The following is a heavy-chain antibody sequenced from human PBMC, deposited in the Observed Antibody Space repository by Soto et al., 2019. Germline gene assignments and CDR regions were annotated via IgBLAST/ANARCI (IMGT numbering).Heavy chain of an antibody. D-gene: IGHD2-2*01. CDR2: IKQDGSEK. CDR1: GFSFSSYW. Sequence: XSLRLSCAASGFSFSSYWLSWFRQAPVKGLEWVDNIKQDGSEKYYVDSVKGRFTISRDNAKNSLYLQMNSLRAEDTAVYYCARIPPPAHLLKWYQPYRLDYWGQGTLVTVSS. CDR3: ARIPPPAHLLKWYQPYRLDY. J-gene: IGHJ4*02. V-gene: IGHV3-7*01.